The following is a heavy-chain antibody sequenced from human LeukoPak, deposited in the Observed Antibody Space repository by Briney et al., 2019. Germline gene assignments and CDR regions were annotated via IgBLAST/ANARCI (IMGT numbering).Heavy chain of an antibody. V-gene: IGHV4-34*01. CDR2: INHSGST. J-gene: IGHJ4*02. Sequence: PSETLSLTCAVYGGSFSGYYWSWIRQPPGKGLEWIGEINHSGSTNYNPSLKSRVTISVDTSKNQFSLKLNSVTAADTAVYYCARENYDSSGYFEEKYYFDYWGQGTLVTVSS. CDR3: ARENYDSSGYFEEKYYFDY. D-gene: IGHD3-22*01. CDR1: GGSFSGYY.